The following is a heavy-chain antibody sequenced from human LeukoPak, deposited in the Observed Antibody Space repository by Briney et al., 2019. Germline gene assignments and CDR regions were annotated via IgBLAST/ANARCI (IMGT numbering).Heavy chain of an antibody. CDR1: GGSISSYY. V-gene: IGHV4-59*01. D-gene: IGHD2-2*01. CDR2: IYYSGSI. J-gene: IGHJ6*02. Sequence: SETLSLTCTVSGGSISSYYWSWIRQPPGKGLEWIGYIYYSGSINYNPSLKSRVTISVDTSKNQFSLKLSSVTAADTAVYYCARQERGRYCSSTSCHYYYYYGMDVWGQGTTVTVSS. CDR3: ARQERGRYCSSTSCHYYYYYGMDV.